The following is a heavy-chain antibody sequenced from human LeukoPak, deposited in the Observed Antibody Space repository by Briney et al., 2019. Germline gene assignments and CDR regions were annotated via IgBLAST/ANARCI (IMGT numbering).Heavy chain of an antibody. CDR1: GGSFRGYY. V-gene: IGHV4-34*01. D-gene: IGHD6-25*01. J-gene: IGHJ5*02. CDR3: ARPRIAANWFDP. CDR2: SNHSGST. Sequence: SETLSLIYAVYGGSFRGYYWSWIRQPPGEGREWIGESNHSGSTNYNPSLKSRITISVDTSKNQFSLKLSSVTAADTAVYYCARPRIAANWFDPWGQGTLVTVSS.